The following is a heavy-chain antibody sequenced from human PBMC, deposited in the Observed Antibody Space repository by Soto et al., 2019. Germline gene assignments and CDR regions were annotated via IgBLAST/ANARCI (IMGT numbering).Heavy chain of an antibody. Sequence: GASVKVSCKASGYTFTSYYMHWVRQAPGRGLEWMGIINPSGGSTSYAQKFQGRVTMTRDTSTSTVYMELSSLRSEDTAVYYCARGEEASVLLWFGELLSENYYYGMDVWGQGTTVTVSS. J-gene: IGHJ6*02. CDR1: GYTFTSYY. V-gene: IGHV1-46*01. D-gene: IGHD3-10*01. CDR3: ARGEEASVLLWFGELLSENYYYGMDV. CDR2: INPSGGST.